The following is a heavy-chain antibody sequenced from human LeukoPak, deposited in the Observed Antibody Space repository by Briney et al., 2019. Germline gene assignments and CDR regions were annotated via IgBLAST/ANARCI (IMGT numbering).Heavy chain of an antibody. J-gene: IGHJ4*02. CDR3: ASYSSSWPRPFDY. CDR1: GGTFSSYT. Sequence: GSSVKVSRKASGGTFSSYTISWVRQAPGQGHEWMGRIIPILGIANYAQKFQGRVTIAADKSTSTAYMELSSLRSEDTAVYYCASYSSSWPRPFDYWGQGTLVTVSS. D-gene: IGHD6-13*01. V-gene: IGHV1-69*02. CDR2: IIPILGIA.